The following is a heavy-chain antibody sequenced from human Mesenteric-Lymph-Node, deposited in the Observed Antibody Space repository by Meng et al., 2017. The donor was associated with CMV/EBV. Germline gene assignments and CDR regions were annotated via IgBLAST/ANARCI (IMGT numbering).Heavy chain of an antibody. CDR1: GFTFSTYI. D-gene: IGHD1-1*01. Sequence: GGSLRLSCAASGFTFSTYIMNWVRQAPGKGLEWVSSITSSSTYIYYADSVKGRFTISRDNAKNSLYLQMNSLRAEDTAVYYCARAITGREPVDYWGQGTLVTVSS. CDR3: ARAITGREPVDY. V-gene: IGHV3-21*01. CDR2: ITSSSTYI. J-gene: IGHJ4*02.